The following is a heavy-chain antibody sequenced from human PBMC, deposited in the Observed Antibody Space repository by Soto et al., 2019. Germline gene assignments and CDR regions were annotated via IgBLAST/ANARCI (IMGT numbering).Heavy chain of an antibody. CDR3: ARVTYCGGDCHGDY. CDR2: ISSSSSYI. Sequence: EVQLVESGGGLVKPGGSLRLSCGASGFTFSSYSMNWVRQAPGKGLEWVSSISSSSSYIYYADSVKGRFTISRDNAKNSLYLQMNSLRAEDTAVYYCARVTYCGGDCHGDYWGQGTLVTVSS. CDR1: GFTFSSYS. V-gene: IGHV3-21*01. J-gene: IGHJ4*02. D-gene: IGHD2-21*02.